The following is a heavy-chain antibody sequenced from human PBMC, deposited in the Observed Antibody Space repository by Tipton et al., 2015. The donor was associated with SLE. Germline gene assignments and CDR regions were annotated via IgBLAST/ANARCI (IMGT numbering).Heavy chain of an antibody. CDR1: GFTFSSYE. D-gene: IGHD3-10*01. CDR2: ISSSGSTI. CDR3: ARDGYYGSGSYDAFDI. V-gene: IGHV3-48*03. J-gene: IGHJ3*02. Sequence: SLRLSCAASGFTFSSYEMNWVRQAPGKGLEWVSYISSSGSTIYYADSVKGRFTISRDNAKNSLYLQMNSLRAEDTAVYYCARDGYYGSGSYDAFDIWGQRTMVTVSS.